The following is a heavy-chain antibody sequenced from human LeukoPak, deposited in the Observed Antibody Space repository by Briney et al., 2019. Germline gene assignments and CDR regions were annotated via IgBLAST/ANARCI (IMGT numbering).Heavy chain of an antibody. CDR3: ARVTSGGYSSTYVDQ. CDR2: INHSGST. V-gene: IGHV4-34*01. Sequence: SETLSLTCAVYGGSFSGYYWTWIRQPPGKGLEWIGEINHSGSTNYNPSLKSRVTILVDTSKNQFSLRVSSVTAADTAVYYCARVTSGGYSSTYVDQWGQGTLVTVSS. D-gene: IGHD5-18*01. CDR1: GGSFSGYY. J-gene: IGHJ4*02.